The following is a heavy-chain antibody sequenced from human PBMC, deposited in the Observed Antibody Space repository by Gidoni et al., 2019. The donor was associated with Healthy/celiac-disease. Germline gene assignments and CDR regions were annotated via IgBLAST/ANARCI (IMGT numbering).Heavy chain of an antibody. J-gene: IGHJ6*04. CDR2: ISSNGGST. V-gene: IGHV3-64D*08. CDR3: VKRLRYYYGMDV. CDR1: GFTFSSYA. D-gene: IGHD3-16*01. Sequence: EVQLVESGGGLVQPGGSLRLSCSASGFTFSSYAMHWVRQASGKGLEYVSAISSNGGSTYYADSVKGRFTISRDNSKNTLYLQMSSLRAEDTAVYYCVKRLRYYYGMDVWGKGTTVTVSS.